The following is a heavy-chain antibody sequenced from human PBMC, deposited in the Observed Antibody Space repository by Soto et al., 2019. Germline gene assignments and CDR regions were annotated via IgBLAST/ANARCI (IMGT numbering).Heavy chain of an antibody. CDR1: GGSISSGGYY. V-gene: IGHV4-31*03. CDR2: IYYSGST. CDR3: ARDGGFELAVAGTPGFDP. Sequence: QVQLQESGPGLVKPSQTLSLTCTVSGGSISSGGYYWSWIRQHPGKGLEWIGYIYYSGSTYYNPSLRSRVTISADTSKTQFSLKLSSVIAADTSVYYCARDGGFELAVAGTPGFDPWGQGTLVTVSS. D-gene: IGHD6-19*01. J-gene: IGHJ5*02.